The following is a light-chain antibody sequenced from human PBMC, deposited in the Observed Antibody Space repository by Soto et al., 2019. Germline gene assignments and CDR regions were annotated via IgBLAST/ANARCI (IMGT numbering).Light chain of an antibody. V-gene: IGKV3D-15*01. CDR3: QQYNNWPPEGT. CDR1: QSVSSN. Sequence: EIVMTQSPATLSVSPGERATLSCRASQSVSSNLAWYQQKPGQAPRLLIYGASTRATGIPARFSGSGSGTNFTLTISSLPSEDFAGYYCQQYNNWPPEGTFGQGTKVEIK. CDR2: GAS. J-gene: IGKJ1*01.